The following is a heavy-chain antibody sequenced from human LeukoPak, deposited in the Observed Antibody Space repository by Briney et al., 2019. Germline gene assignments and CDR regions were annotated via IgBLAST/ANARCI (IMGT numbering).Heavy chain of an antibody. J-gene: IGHJ4*02. CDR3: ARAHGDYADY. D-gene: IGHD4-17*01. V-gene: IGHV3-21*01. CDR2: ISSSSSYI. Sequence: GGSLRLSCAASGFTFSSYSTNWVCQAPGKGLEWVSSISSSSSYIYYADSVKGRFTISRDNAKNSLYLQMNSLRVEDTAVYYCARAHGDYADYWGQGTLVTVSS. CDR1: GFTFSSYS.